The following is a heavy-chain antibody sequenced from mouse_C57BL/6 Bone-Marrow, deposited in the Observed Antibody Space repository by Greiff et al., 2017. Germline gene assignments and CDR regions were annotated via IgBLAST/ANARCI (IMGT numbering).Heavy chain of an antibody. CDR2: IDPETGGT. D-gene: IGHD1-1*01. Sequence: VQLQQSGAELVRPGASVTLSCKASGYTFTDYEMHWVKQTPVHGLEWIGAIDPETGGTAYNQKFKGKAILTADKSSSTAYMELRSLTSEDSAVYYCTRLLLVNYYAMDDWGQGTSVTVSS. CDR3: TRLLLVNYYAMDD. CDR1: GYTFTDYE. J-gene: IGHJ4*01. V-gene: IGHV1-15*01.